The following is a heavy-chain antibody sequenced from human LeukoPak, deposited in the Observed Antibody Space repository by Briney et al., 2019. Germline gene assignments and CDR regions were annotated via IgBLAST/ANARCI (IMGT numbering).Heavy chain of an antibody. Sequence: SGPTLVNPTQTLTLPCTFSGFSLSTSGMCVSWIRQPPGKALEWLARIDWDDDKYYSTSLKTRLTISKGTTKNQVVLTMTNRQRVGIATYYCARRSNCGTFFWFDPWGQGTLVTVSS. CDR3: ARRSNCGTFFWFDP. CDR2: IDWDDDK. V-gene: IGHV2-70*11. J-gene: IGHJ5*02. CDR1: GFSLSTSGMC. D-gene: IGHD1-7*01.